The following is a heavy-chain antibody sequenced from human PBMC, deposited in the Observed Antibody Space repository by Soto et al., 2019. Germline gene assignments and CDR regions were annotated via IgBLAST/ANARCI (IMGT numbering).Heavy chain of an antibody. CDR2: ISSSSSYI. V-gene: IGHV3-21*01. CDR1: GFTFSSYS. D-gene: IGHD6-6*01. J-gene: IGHJ5*02. CDR3: ARDFDSSSGFFPSFDP. Sequence: GGSLRLSCAASGFTFSSYSMNWVRQAPGKGLEWVSSISSSSSYIYYADSVKGRFTISRDNAKNSLYLQMNSLRAEDTAVYYCARDFDSSSGFFPSFDPWGQGTLVTVSS.